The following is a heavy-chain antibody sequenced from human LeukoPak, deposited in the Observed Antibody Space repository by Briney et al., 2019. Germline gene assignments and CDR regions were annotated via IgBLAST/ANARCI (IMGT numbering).Heavy chain of an antibody. V-gene: IGHV1-69*05. CDR2: IVPIFGTA. CDR3: ARDKVGAAIVFDI. Sequence: GSSVKVSCKAPGGTFSSYAISWVRQAPGQGLEWMGRIVPIFGTANYAQKFQGRVTISTDESTSTAYMELSSLRSEDTAVYYCARDKVGAAIVFDIWGQGTMVTVSS. CDR1: GGTFSSYA. D-gene: IGHD2-15*01. J-gene: IGHJ3*02.